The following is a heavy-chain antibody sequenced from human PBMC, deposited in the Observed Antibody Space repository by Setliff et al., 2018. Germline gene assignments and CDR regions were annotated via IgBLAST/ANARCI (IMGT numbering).Heavy chain of an antibody. CDR2: VFSGDSDT. J-gene: IGHJ3*02. D-gene: IGHD6-25*01. CDR1: GYRFTTYW. V-gene: IGHV5-51*01. Sequence: GESLKISCKGSGYRFTTYWIGWVRQMPGKGLEWMGIVFSGDSDTRYSPSFQGQVTMSADKSINTAYLQWSSLKASGTAMYYCARLGAPASHDAFDIWGQGTMVTVS. CDR3: ARLGAPASHDAFDI.